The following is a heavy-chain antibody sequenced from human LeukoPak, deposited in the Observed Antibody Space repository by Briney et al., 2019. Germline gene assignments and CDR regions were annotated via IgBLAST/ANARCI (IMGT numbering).Heavy chain of an antibody. CDR2: ISGSGGSA. D-gene: IGHD6-13*01. V-gene: IGHV3-23*01. Sequence: PGGSLRLSCAASGFTFSSYGMSWVRQAPGKGLEWFSAISGSGGSAYYADSVKGRFTISRDNSKNTLYLQMNSLRAEDTAVYYCAKGRAAAPFDYWGQGTLVTVSS. CDR1: GFTFSSYG. J-gene: IGHJ4*02. CDR3: AKGRAAAPFDY.